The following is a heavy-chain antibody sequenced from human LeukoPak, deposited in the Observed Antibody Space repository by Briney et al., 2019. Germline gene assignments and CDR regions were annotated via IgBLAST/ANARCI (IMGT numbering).Heavy chain of an antibody. CDR1: GGSISSGGYS. J-gene: IGHJ4*02. V-gene: IGHV4-30-2*01. CDR3: ARAVVYCGGDCYSLGYYFDY. D-gene: IGHD2-21*02. CDR2: IYHSGST. Sequence: SQTLSLTCAVSGGSISSGGYSWSWIRQPPGKGLEWIGYIYHSGSTYYNPSLKSRVTISVARSKNQFSLKLSSVTAADTAVYYCARAVVYCGGDCYSLGYYFDYWGQGTLVTVSS.